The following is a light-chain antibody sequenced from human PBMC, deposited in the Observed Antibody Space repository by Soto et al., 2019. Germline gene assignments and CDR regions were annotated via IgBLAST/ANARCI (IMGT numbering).Light chain of an antibody. V-gene: IGKV1-39*01. CDR3: HQTYDAPNT. CDR2: GAS. J-gene: IGKJ2*01. Sequence: DIQLTQSPSSLSASIGDRVTITCRASQTVTRYLNWYQQKPGKSPDLLIFGASSLRSGVPSRFSGSGSGTDFVLTINSLQSEDFATYYCHQTYDAPNTFGQGTKVEIK. CDR1: QTVTRY.